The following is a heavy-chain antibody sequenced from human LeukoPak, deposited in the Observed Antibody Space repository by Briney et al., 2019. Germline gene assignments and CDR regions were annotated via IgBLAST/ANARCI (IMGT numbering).Heavy chain of an antibody. V-gene: IGHV4-28*01. CDR3: ARTAVDTGTHFDY. J-gene: IGHJ4*02. CDR1: GYSISSSNW. CDR2: IYYSGST. D-gene: IGHD5-18*01. Sequence: PSETLSLTCAVSGYSISSSNWWGWIRQPPGRGLEWIGYIYYSGSTYYNPSLKSRVTMSVDTSKNQSSLKLTSVTAVDTAVYYCARTAVDTGTHFDYWGQGTLVTVSS.